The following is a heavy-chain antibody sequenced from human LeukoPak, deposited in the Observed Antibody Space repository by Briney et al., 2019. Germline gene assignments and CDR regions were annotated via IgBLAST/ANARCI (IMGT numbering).Heavy chain of an antibody. D-gene: IGHD6-6*01. J-gene: IGHJ4*02. V-gene: IGHV4-59*01. CDR3: ATWSISSSSFDY. CDR1: GGSISSYY. Sequence: KPSETLSLTCTVSGGSISSYYRSWIRQPPGKGLEWIGYIYYSGSTNYNPSLKSRVTISVDTAKNQFSLKLSSVTAADTAVYYGATWSISSSSFDYWGQGTLVTVSS. CDR2: IYYSGST.